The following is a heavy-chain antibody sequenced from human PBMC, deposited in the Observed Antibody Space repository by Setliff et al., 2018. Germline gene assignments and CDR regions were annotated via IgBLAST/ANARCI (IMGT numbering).Heavy chain of an antibody. V-gene: IGHV3-53*01. D-gene: IGHD3-10*01. J-gene: IGHJ4*01. CDR3: RLWFEETMRDY. CDR1: GFVVTNSE. Sequence: GGSLRLSCAASGFVVTNSEMSWVRQAPGKGLEWVSVTYSSGATNYADSVKGRFIISRDDSKNTLYLQMNSLRGEDTAVYYCRLWFEETMRDYWGQGTLVTVS. CDR2: TYSSGAT.